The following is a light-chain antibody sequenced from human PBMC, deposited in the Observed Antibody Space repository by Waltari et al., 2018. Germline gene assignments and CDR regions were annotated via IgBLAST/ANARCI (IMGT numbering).Light chain of an antibody. CDR2: DVS. V-gene: IGLV2-8*01. CDR3: SSDAGSNNYVI. Sequence: QSALTQPPSASGSLGQSVTISCTGTSSDVGASNYVSWNQQNPGNAPKLMIFDVSKRPSGVPARCSDSRSGNTASLTVSGLQAEDEADYYCSSDAGSNNYVILGGGTKLTVL. J-gene: IGLJ2*01. CDR1: SSDVGASNY.